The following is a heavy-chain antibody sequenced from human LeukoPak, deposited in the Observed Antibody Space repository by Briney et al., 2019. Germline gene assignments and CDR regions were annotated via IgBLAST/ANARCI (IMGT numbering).Heavy chain of an antibody. Sequence: SETLSLTCTVSGGSISSGGYYWSWIRQHPGKGLEWIGYIYYSGSTYYNPSLKSRVTISVDTSKNQFSLRLMSVTAADTAVYYCAGSSYIGLDFWGQGTLVTVSS. CDR2: IYYSGST. V-gene: IGHV4-31*03. CDR1: GGSISSGGYY. D-gene: IGHD3-22*01. CDR3: AGSSYIGLDF. J-gene: IGHJ4*02.